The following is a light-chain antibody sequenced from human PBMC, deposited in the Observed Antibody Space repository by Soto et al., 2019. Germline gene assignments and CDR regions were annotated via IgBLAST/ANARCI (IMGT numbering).Light chain of an antibody. CDR2: GAS. V-gene: IGKV3-15*01. CDR3: QKYNNWPRT. CDR1: QSISSN. J-gene: IGKJ1*01. Sequence: EIVMTQSPVTLSVSPGERATLSCRASQSISSNLAWYQQKPGQAPRLLIYGASTRATGIPATFSGSGSGTEFTLTISSLQSEDFAVYYCQKYNNWPRTFGQGTKVDIK.